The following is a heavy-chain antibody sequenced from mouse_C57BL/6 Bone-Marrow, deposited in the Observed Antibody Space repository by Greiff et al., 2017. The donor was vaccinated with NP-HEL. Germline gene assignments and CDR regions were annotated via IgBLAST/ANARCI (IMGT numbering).Heavy chain of an antibody. V-gene: IGHV1-82*01. CDR2: IYPGDGDT. Sequence: VKLQQSGPELVKPGASVKISCKASGYAFSSSWMNWVKQRPGKGLEWIGRIYPGDGDTTYNGKFKGKATLTADKSSSKAYMQLSSLTSEDSAFYCCARKITAVPFGVWGTGTTVTVSS. CDR1: GYAFSSSW. D-gene: IGHD1-1*01. J-gene: IGHJ1*03. CDR3: ARKITAVPFGV.